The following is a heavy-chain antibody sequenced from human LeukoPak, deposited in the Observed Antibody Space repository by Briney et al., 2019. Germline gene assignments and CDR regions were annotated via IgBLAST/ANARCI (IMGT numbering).Heavy chain of an antibody. CDR3: ARDLNYDILTGSYYYYGMDV. J-gene: IGHJ6*02. Sequence: SETLSLTCTVSGGSISSYYWSWIRHPAGKGLEWIGRIYTSGSTNYNPSLKSRVTMSVDTSKNQFSLKLSSVTAADTAVYYCARDLNYDILTGSYYYYGMDVWGQGTTVTVSS. D-gene: IGHD3-9*01. CDR2: IYTSGST. V-gene: IGHV4-4*07. CDR1: GGSISSYY.